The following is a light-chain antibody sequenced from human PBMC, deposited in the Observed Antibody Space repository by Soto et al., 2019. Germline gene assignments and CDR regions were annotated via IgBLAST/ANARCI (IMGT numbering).Light chain of an antibody. V-gene: IGKV3-11*01. CDR3: QQYKSYYPRT. J-gene: IGKJ1*01. Sequence: EIWLTQSPGTLSLSPGEKATLSCGARQSVSGSLGWYQQKPGQAPRLLIYDASVRATGIPARFSGGGSGTEFPLTISDLQPDDFANYYCQQYKSYYPRTFGQGTKVDIK. CDR1: QSVSGS. CDR2: DAS.